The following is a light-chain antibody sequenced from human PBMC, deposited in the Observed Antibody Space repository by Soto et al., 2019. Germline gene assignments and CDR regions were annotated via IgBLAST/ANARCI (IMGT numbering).Light chain of an antibody. V-gene: IGKV1-9*01. Sequence: DIQLTQSPSFLSASVGNRVTITCRASQGIGRSLAWYQQNPGKVPKLLIYDAVILQSGVPSRFSGSGSGTEFTLTFSSLQPEDFATYYCQQLSEYPLTFGGGTKVDIK. CDR2: DAV. J-gene: IGKJ4*01. CDR3: QQLSEYPLT. CDR1: QGIGRS.